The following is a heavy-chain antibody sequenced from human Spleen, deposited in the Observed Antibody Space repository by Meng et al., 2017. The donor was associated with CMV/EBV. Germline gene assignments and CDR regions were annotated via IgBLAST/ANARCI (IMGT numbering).Heavy chain of an antibody. CDR1: GFTFSSYG. CDR3: ARDGGDYYYGMDV. V-gene: IGHV3-30*02. CDR2: IRYDGSNK. D-gene: IGHD4-17*01. J-gene: IGHJ6*02. Sequence: GESLKISCAASGFTFSSYGMHWVRQAPGKGLEWVAFIRYDGSNKYYADSVKGRFTISRDNAKNTLYLQMNSLRAEDTAVYYCARDGGDYYYGMDVWGQGTTVTVSS.